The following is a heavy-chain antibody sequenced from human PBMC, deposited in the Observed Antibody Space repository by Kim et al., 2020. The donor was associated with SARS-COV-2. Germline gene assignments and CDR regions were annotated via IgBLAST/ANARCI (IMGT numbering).Heavy chain of an antibody. D-gene: IGHD5-12*01. CDR2: ISGSGGST. CDR3: AKRGRSGYDRDNWFDP. J-gene: IGHJ5*02. V-gene: IGHV3-23*01. Sequence: GGSLRLSCAASGFTFSSYAMSWVRQAPGKGLEWVSAISGSGGSTYYADSVKGRFTISRDNSKNTLYLQMNSLRAEDTAVYYCAKRGRSGYDRDNWFDPWGQGTLVTVSS. CDR1: GFTFSSYA.